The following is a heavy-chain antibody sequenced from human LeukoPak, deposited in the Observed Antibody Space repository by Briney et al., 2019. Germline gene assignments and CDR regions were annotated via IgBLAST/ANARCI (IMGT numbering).Heavy chain of an antibody. V-gene: IGHV4-31*03. Sequence: PSETLSLTCTVSGGSISSGGYYWSWIRQHPGKGLEWIGYIYYSGSTYYNPSLKSRVTISVDTSKNQFSLKLSSVTAADTAVYYCARGPEEPFPVLASNYPYFDYWGQGTLVTVSS. CDR2: IYYSGST. CDR1: GGSISSGGYY. D-gene: IGHD4-4*01. J-gene: IGHJ4*02. CDR3: ARGPEEPFPVLASNYPYFDY.